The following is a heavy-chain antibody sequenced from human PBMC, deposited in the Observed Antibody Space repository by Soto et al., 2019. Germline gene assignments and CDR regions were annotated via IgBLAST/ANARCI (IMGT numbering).Heavy chain of an antibody. V-gene: IGHV4-30-4*01. CDR3: ARGDSTMAFPYY. CDR2: INYSEST. CDR1: CGSIISGDYY. J-gene: IGHJ4*02. D-gene: IGHD3-10*01. Sequence: SETLSLTCTFSCGSIISGDYYWTWIRQTPGRGLEHIGYINYSESTYYNPSLQSRFTISIDTSKNQFSLKLSSVTAADTAVYYCARGDSTMAFPYYWGQGTLVTVSS.